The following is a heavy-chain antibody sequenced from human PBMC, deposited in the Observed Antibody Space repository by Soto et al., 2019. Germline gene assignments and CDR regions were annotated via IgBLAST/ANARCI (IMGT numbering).Heavy chain of an antibody. Sequence: GGSLRLSCPASGFTFSGYGMSWVRQTPGKGLEWVSAISSGGDVTFYADSVKGRFTISRDNSKNTLYLQMNSLRPEDTAIYYCAKGEAGAPFDYWGQGALVTVSS. CDR3: AKGEAGAPFDY. J-gene: IGHJ4*02. V-gene: IGHV3-23*01. CDR1: GFTFSGYG. CDR2: ISSGGDVT. D-gene: IGHD1-26*01.